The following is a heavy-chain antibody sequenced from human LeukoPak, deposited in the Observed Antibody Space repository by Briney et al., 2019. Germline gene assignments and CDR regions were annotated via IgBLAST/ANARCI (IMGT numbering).Heavy chain of an antibody. Sequence: AESPHISCQGSGYSFTMYYIAWVRQMPGRGLEWMGVIYAGDSDTRYSPSFQGQVTISADKSVTTAYLQWSSLKASDTAMYYCARDYGYYFDYWGKGTLVPVSS. D-gene: IGHD4-17*01. V-gene: IGHV5-51*01. CDR3: ARDYGYYFDY. CDR2: IYAGDSDT. J-gene: IGHJ4*02. CDR1: GYSFTMYY.